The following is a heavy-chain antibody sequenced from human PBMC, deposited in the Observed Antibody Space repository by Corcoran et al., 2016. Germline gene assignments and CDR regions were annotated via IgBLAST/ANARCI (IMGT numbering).Heavy chain of an antibody. Sequence: QVQLVQSGAEVKKPGASVKVSCTASGYTFTSYDINWVRQATGQGLEWMGWMYPNSGNTGHAQKFQGRVTMTRNTSISTAYMELSSLSSEETAVYSWARGIREVLRFGELVLADPWYYYYGMDVWGQGTTVTVSS. D-gene: IGHD3-10*01. CDR3: ARGIREVLRFGELVLADPWYYYYGMDV. CDR2: MYPNSGNT. CDR1: GYTFTSYD. V-gene: IGHV1-8*01. J-gene: IGHJ6*02.